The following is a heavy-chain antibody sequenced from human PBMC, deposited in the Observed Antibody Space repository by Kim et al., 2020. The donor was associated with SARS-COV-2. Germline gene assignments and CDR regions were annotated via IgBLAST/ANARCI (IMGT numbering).Heavy chain of an antibody. D-gene: IGHD3-22*01. CDR2: ITSKTDGGTT. Sequence: GGSLRLSCAASGFIFSNAWMSWVRQAPGKGLEWVGRITSKTDGGTTDYAAPVKGRFTISRDDSKNTLYLQMNSLKTEDTAVYYWTVLDYYDSSGYVHYWGQGPLVTVSS. CDR3: TVLDYYDSSGYVHY. V-gene: IGHV3-15*01. J-gene: IGHJ4*02. CDR1: GFIFSNAW.